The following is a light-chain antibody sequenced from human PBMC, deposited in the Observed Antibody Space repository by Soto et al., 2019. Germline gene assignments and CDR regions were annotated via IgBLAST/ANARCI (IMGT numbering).Light chain of an antibody. V-gene: IGKV3-11*01. CDR2: DST. CDR3: QQRSSWPPTIT. CDR1: QSIHTS. Sequence: VLTQSPATLSLSPGERATLSCRASQSIHTSLAWYQQKPGQPPRLVVYDSTLRANGVPDRFGGSRSGTEFTLTINNLEPEDFAVYYCQQRSSWPPTITFGQGTRLEIK. J-gene: IGKJ5*01.